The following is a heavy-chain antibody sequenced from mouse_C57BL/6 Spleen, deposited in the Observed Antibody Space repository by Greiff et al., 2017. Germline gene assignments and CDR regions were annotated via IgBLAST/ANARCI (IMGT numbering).Heavy chain of an antibody. J-gene: IGHJ2*01. D-gene: IGHD1-1*01. CDR1: GYAFSSSW. Sequence: QVQLQQSGPELVKPGASVKISCKASGYAFSSSWMNWVKQRPGKGLEWIGRIYPGDGDTNYNGKFKGKATLTADKSSSTAYMQLSSLTSEDSAVYFCARDWDYYGSSYCYFDYWGQGTTLTVSS. CDR3: ARDWDYYGSSYCYFDY. V-gene: IGHV1-82*01. CDR2: IYPGDGDT.